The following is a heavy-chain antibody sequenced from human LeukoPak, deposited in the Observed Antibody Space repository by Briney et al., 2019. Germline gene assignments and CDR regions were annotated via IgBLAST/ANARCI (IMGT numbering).Heavy chain of an antibody. CDR1: GGSIITYY. V-gene: IGHV4-59*01. D-gene: IGHD3-16*01. J-gene: IGHJ4*02. Sequence: SETLSLTCTGSGGSIITYYWSWIRQPPGKGLEWIGNIFYSGRNNYNPSLRSRVTMSVDTSKNQFSLKLSSVTAADTAVYYCARFSDRGSWLGYWGQATLVTVSS. CDR2: IFYSGRN. CDR3: ARFSDRGSWLGY.